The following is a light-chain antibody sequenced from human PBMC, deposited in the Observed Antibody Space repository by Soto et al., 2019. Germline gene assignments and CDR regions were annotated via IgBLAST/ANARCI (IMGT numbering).Light chain of an antibody. V-gene: IGLV2-14*03. CDR2: EVI. CDR3: NSYTTSNTFV. CDR1: SSDIGAHNF. Sequence: QSVLTQPASVSGSPGQAITVSCSGTSSDIGAHNFVSWYQQHPGKAPKLIICEVINRPSGVSDRFSGSKSGNTASLTISGLQSEDEADYYCNSYTTSNTFVFGSGTKV. J-gene: IGLJ1*01.